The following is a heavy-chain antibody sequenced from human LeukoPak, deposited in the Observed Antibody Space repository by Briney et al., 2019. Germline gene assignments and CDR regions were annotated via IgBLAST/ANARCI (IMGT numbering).Heavy chain of an antibody. Sequence: SETLSLTCSVSGYSISSGYYWGWIRQPPGKGLECIGIIYYSGSTYSNPSLKSRVTISVDTSKNQFSLKLSSVTAADTAVYYCARDRGFTSGYVLPYFDYWGQGTLVTVFS. D-gene: IGHD5-12*01. V-gene: IGHV4-38-2*02. CDR1: GYSISSGYY. CDR2: IYYSGST. J-gene: IGHJ4*02. CDR3: ARDRGFTSGYVLPYFDY.